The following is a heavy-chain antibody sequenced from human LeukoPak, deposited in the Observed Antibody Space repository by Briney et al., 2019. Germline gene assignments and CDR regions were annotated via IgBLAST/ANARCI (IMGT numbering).Heavy chain of an antibody. D-gene: IGHD3-9*01. J-gene: IGHJ3*02. V-gene: IGHV3-53*01. Sequence: GGSLRLSCAASGFSVSSNYMSWVRQAPGKGLEWVSLIYSGDYTYYADSVKGRFTISRDNSKNTLYLQMHSLRAEDTAIYYCARRTSPNYDILTGYSLGGAFDIWGQGTMVTVSS. CDR3: ARRTSPNYDILTGYSLGGAFDI. CDR2: IYSGDYT. CDR1: GFSVSSNY.